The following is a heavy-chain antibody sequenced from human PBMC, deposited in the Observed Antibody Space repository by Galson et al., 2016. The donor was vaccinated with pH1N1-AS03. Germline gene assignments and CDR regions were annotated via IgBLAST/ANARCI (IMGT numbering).Heavy chain of an antibody. D-gene: IGHD6-19*01. J-gene: IGHJ4*02. CDR3: ARDMLRPVGGTIVDY. CDR1: GFTFTNYW. CDR2: INQDGAKH. V-gene: IGHV3-7*01. Sequence: SLRLSCAASGFTFTNYWMSWVHQAPGKGPEWVANINQDGAKHYYVDSVRGRFTISRDNAKNSLYLQMNSLRVEDTAVYYCARDMLRPVGGTIVDYWGQGTLVTVSS.